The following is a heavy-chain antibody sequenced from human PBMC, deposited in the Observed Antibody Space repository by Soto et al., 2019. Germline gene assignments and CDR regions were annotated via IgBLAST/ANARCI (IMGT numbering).Heavy chain of an antibody. V-gene: IGHV1-69*13. Sequence: ASVKVSCKASGGTFSSYAISWVRQAPGQGLEWMGGIIPIFGTANYAQKFQGRVTITADESTSTAYMELSSLRSEDTAVYYCARCAVAGPYGMDVWGQGTTVTVSS. CDR1: GGTFSSYA. J-gene: IGHJ6*02. CDR2: IIPIFGTA. CDR3: ARCAVAGPYGMDV. D-gene: IGHD6-19*01.